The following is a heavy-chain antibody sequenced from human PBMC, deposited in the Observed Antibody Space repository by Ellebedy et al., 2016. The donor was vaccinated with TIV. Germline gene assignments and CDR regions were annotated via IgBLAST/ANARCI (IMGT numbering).Heavy chain of an antibody. CDR3: AKDVNSLPDYYFDY. D-gene: IGHD5-18*01. CDR1: GFTFSSYA. CDR2: ISGSGGST. J-gene: IGHJ4*02. V-gene: IGHV3-23*01. Sequence: GESLKISCAASGFTFSSYAMSWVRQGPGKGLEWVSSISGSGGSTYYADSVRGRSSIPRDNSKNTLFLQVNSPRAEDTAVYYCAKDVNSLPDYYFDYWGQGSLVTVSS.